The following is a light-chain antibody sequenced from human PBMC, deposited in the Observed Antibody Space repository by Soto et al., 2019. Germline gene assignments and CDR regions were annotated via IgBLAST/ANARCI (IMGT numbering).Light chain of an antibody. CDR1: SSDVGTYTL. Sequence: QSALTQPASVSGSPGQSITISCTGTSSDVGTYTLVSWYQQHPGKAPKLVIYEVNKRPAGVSKRFSGSKSGDTASLTISGLQDEDEADYYCSSYAGPITFYVFGTGTKLTVL. J-gene: IGLJ1*01. CDR2: EVN. V-gene: IGLV2-23*02. CDR3: SSYAGPITFYV.